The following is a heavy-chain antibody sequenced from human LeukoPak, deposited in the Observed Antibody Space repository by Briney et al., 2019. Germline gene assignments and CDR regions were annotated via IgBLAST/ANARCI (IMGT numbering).Heavy chain of an antibody. V-gene: IGHV4-31*03. CDR1: GGSISSCGYY. CDR2: MYYSGDS. CDR3: ARELSGPNWFDP. Sequence: PSQTMSLTCTVSGGSISSCGYYWSWIRQHPGKGLEWVGHMYYSGDSYYNPSLKSRVTISVDTSKNELSLKLSSVTAADTAVYYCARELSGPNWFDPWGQGTLVTVTS. D-gene: IGHD3-16*02. J-gene: IGHJ5*02.